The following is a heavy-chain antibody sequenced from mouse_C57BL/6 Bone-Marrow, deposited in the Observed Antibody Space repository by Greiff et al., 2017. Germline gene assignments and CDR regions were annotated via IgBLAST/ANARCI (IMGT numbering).Heavy chain of an antibody. CDR3: AREAYYVAMDY. CDR2: IDPSDSYT. D-gene: IGHD1-1*01. V-gene: IGHV1-69*01. CDR1: GYTFTSYW. J-gene: IGHJ4*01. Sequence: QVQLQQPGAELVMPGASVTLSCKASGYTFTSYWMHWVKQRPGQGLEWIGEIDPSDSYTNYNQKLKGKSTLTVDKSSSTAYMQLSSLTSEDSAVYYCAREAYYVAMDYWCQGTSVTVSS.